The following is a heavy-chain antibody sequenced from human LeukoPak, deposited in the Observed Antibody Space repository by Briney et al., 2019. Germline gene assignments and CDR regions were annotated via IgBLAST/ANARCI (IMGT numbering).Heavy chain of an antibody. V-gene: IGHV3-21*01. CDR3: ARDEGTIIDY. CDR1: GFTFSSYS. CDR2: ISSSSSYI. Sequence: KSGGSLRLPCAASGFTFSSYSMNWVRQAPGKGLEWVSSISSSSSYIYYADSVKGRFTISRDNAKNSLYLQMNSLRAEDTAVYYCARDEGTIIDYWGQGTLVTVSS. D-gene: IGHD5-12*01. J-gene: IGHJ4*02.